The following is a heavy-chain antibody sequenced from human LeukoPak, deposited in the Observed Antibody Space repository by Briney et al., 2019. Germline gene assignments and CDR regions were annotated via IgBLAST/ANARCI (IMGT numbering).Heavy chain of an antibody. Sequence: ASVKVSCKASGYTFTTYPIHWVRQAPGQRLEWMGWINTANGDTKYSQKFQGRLTTSGDTSASTAYMELSSLRSEDTAVYYCARILAVSGTPGLWGQGTLVTVSS. V-gene: IGHV1-3*04. CDR1: GYTFTTYP. CDR2: INTANGDT. D-gene: IGHD6-19*01. CDR3: ARILAVSGTPGL. J-gene: IGHJ4*02.